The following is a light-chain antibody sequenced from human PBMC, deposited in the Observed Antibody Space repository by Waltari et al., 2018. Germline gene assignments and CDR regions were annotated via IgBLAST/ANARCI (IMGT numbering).Light chain of an antibody. J-gene: IGLJ2*01. CDR3: SSYTSISTSVI. CDR1: SSDIGGYDY. CDR2: DVS. V-gene: IGLV2-14*03. Sequence: HSGLTQPASVSGSPGQSITISCTGTSSDIGGYDYVSWYQQHPGKAPKIMIYDVSKRPPVVSNRFSSSKSVDTASLTISGLQTEDEADYYCSSYTSISTSVIFGGGTKVTVL.